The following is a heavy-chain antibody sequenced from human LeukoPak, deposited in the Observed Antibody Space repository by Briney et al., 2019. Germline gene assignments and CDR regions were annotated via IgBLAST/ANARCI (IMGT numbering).Heavy chain of an antibody. CDR2: IIPIFGTA. CDR1: GGTFSSYA. J-gene: IGHJ6*03. Sequence: GASVKVSCKASGGTFSSYAMSWVRQAPGQGLEWMGGIIPIFGTANYAQKFQGRVTITEDESTSTAYMELSSLRSEDRAVYYWARFSGWDYYYYMDVWGKGTTVTVSS. CDR3: ARFSGWDYYYYMDV. V-gene: IGHV1-69*01. D-gene: IGHD1-26*01.